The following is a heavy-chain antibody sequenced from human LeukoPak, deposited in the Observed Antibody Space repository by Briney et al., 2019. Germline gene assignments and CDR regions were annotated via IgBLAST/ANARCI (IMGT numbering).Heavy chain of an antibody. V-gene: IGHV4-31*03. J-gene: IGHJ3*02. Sequence: SETLSLTCTVSGDSISSAFYYWSWIRQHPGKGLEWIGYIYHSGTTYYNPSLKTRVTMSLDTSRNQFSLKVYSVTAADTAVYYCARNLGAVVTPGWAYDIWGQGTTVTVSS. CDR1: GDSISSAFYY. CDR3: ARNLGAVVTPGWAYDI. D-gene: IGHD4-23*01. CDR2: IYHSGTT.